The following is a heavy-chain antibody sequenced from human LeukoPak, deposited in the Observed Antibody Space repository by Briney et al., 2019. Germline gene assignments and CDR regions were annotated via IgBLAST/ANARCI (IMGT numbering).Heavy chain of an antibody. D-gene: IGHD2-2*01. V-gene: IGHV1-2*02. J-gene: IGHJ5*02. CDR1: GCTFTGYY. CDR2: INPNSGAT. CDR3: ARDGGWYQLLWWFDP. Sequence: GASVKVSCKASGCTFTGYYMHWVRQAPGRGLEWMGWINPNSGATKYAQKFQGRVTMTRDTSISTAYMEVSRLRFDDTAVYYCARDGGWYQLLWWFDPWGQGTLVTVSS.